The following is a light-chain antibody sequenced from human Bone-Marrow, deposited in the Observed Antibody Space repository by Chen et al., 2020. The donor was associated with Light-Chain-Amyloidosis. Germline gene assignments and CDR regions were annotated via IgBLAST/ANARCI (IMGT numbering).Light chain of an antibody. CDR2: GSS. J-gene: IGKJ4*01. V-gene: IGKV3-20*01. CDR3: QQYGTSPLT. CDR1: QTISSNY. Sequence: EIVLTQSPGTLSLSPGEGANLSCRASQTISSNYLTWYQEKFGQAPSLLIYGSSSRATGIPDRFTGSGSSTDFTLTINRLEPEDSAMCYCQQYGTSPLTFGGGTKVAIK.